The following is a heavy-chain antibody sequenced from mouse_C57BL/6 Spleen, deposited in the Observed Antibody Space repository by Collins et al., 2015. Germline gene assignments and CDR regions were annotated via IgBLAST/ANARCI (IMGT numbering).Heavy chain of an antibody. CDR3: ARQHYYGSSYRYFDV. V-gene: IGHV5-12-1*01. Sequence: EVQLVESGGGLVKPGGSLKLSCAASGFAFSSYDMSWVRQTPEKRLEWVAYISSGGGSTYYPDTVKGRFTISRDNAKNTLYLQMSSLKSEDTAMYYCARQHYYGSSYRYFDVWGAGTTVTVSS. J-gene: IGHJ1*01. D-gene: IGHD1-1*01. CDR2: ISSGGGST. CDR1: GFAFSSYD.